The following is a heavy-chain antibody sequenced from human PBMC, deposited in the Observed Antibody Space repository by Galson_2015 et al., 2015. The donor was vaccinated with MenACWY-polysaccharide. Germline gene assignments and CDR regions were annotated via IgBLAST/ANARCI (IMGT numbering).Heavy chain of an antibody. CDR1: GLTFSSYA. J-gene: IGHJ4*02. CDR2: IDNSGVGI. V-gene: IGHV3-23*01. Sequence: ALRLSCAASGLTFSSYAMNWVRQAPGKGLEWVSSIDNSGVGIYYADSVKGRFTISRDNSKNTLYLQMNSLRAEDTAVDYCGKVSNEAGGGYWGQGTLVTVSS. D-gene: IGHD3-16*01. CDR3: GKVSNEAGGGY.